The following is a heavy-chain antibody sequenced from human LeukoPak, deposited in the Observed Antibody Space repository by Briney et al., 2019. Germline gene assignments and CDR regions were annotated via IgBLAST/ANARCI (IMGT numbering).Heavy chain of an antibody. CDR1: GFTFSSYS. Sequence: GGSLRLSCAASGFTFSSYSMNWVRQAPGKGLEWVSSISSSSSYIYYADSVKGRFTISRDNAKNSLYLQMNSLRAEDTAVYYCARDECITSCAFDIWGQGTMVTVSS. CDR3: ARDECITSCAFDI. CDR2: ISSSSSYI. V-gene: IGHV3-21*01. D-gene: IGHD3-10*01. J-gene: IGHJ3*02.